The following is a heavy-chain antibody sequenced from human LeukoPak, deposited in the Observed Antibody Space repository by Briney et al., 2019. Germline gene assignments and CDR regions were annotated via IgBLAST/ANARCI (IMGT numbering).Heavy chain of an antibody. CDR1: GGSISSGDYY. V-gene: IGHV4-39*01. CDR2: IYYSGST. Sequence: SETLSLTCTVSGGSISSGDYYWGWIRQPPGKGLEWIGSIYYSGSTYYNPSLKSRVTISVDTSKNQFSLKLSSVTAADTAVYYCARHGVTIFGPLRGAFDIWGQGTMVTVSS. J-gene: IGHJ3*02. D-gene: IGHD3-3*01. CDR3: ARHGVTIFGPLRGAFDI.